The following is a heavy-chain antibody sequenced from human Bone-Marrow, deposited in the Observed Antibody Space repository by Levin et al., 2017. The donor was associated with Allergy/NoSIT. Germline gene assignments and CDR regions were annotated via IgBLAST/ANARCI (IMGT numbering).Heavy chain of an antibody. D-gene: IGHD3-3*01. V-gene: IGHV4-31*11. CDR2: IFYSGNT. CDR1: GDSISSANNY. CDR3: ARDAQWSGYLDF. J-gene: IGHJ4*02. Sequence: SETLSLTCVVSGDSISSANNYWSWIRQHPGKGLEWIGYIFYSGNTYYNPSLRSRVIISVDTSKDQFSLKLSSVTAADTAIYYCARDAQWSGYLDFWGQGSLVTVSS.